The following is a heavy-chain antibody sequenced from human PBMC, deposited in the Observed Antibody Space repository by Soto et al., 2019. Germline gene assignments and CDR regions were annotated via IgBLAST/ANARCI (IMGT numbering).Heavy chain of an antibody. CDR3: ARDPFGFWSGYIYYYYYGMDV. D-gene: IGHD3-3*01. Sequence: PGGSLRLSCAASGFTFSSYGMHWVRQAPGKGLEWVAVIWYDGSNKYYADSVKGRFTISRDNSKNTLYLQMNSLRAEDTAVYYCARDPFGFWSGYIYYYYYGMDVWGQGTTVTVSS. CDR2: IWYDGSNK. V-gene: IGHV3-33*01. CDR1: GFTFSSYG. J-gene: IGHJ6*02.